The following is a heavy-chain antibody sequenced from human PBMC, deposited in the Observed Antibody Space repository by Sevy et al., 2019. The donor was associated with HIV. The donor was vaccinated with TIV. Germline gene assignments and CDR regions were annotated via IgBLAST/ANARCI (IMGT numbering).Heavy chain of an antibody. V-gene: IGHV3-33*01. D-gene: IGHD4-17*01. Sequence: GGSLRLSCVASGFAFSDYGMHWVRQAPGEGLEWVAVIWYDGNNQHYADSVRGRFTISRDNSKNTLYLQLSSLRAEDTAVYYCARDPRIFGDYLLTYFDYWGQGVLVTVSS. CDR3: ARDPRIFGDYLLTYFDY. CDR2: IWYDGNNQ. J-gene: IGHJ4*02. CDR1: GFAFSDYG.